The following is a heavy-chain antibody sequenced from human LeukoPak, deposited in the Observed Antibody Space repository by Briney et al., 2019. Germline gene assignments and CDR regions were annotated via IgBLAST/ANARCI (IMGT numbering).Heavy chain of an antibody. V-gene: IGHV3-23*01. CDR3: AKDLGYCSSTSCYDAFDI. CDR2: ISGSGGST. Sequence: PGGSLRLSCAASGFTFSSYAMSWVRQAPGKGLEWVSAISGSGGSTYYADSVKGRFTISRDNSKNTLYLQMNSLRAEDTAVYYCAKDLGYCSSTSCYDAFDIWAKGQWSPSLQ. J-gene: IGHJ3*02. D-gene: IGHD2-2*01. CDR1: GFTFSSYA.